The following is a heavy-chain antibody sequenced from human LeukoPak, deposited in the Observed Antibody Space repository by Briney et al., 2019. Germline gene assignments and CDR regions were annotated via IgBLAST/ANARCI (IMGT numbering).Heavy chain of an antibody. CDR3: ARDYAAAFDY. D-gene: IGHD3-16*01. CDR1: GFTFSSYG. J-gene: IGHJ4*02. CDR2: IWYDGSNK. V-gene: IGHV3-33*01. Sequence: GRSLRLSCAASGFTFSSYGMHWVRQAPGKGLEWVAVIWYDGSNKYYADSVKGRFTISRDNSKNTQYLQMNSLRAEDTAVYYCARDYAAAFDYWGQGTLVTVSS.